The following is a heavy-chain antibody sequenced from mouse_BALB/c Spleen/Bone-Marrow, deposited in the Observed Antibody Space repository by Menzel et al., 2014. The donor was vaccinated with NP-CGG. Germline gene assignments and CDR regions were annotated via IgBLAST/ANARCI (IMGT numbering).Heavy chain of an antibody. D-gene: IGHD3-1*01. CDR2: INPTNGST. Sequence: QVQLKESGAELVRPGVSVKLSCKASGYTFTSYWMHWIKQRPEQGLERIGEINPTNGSTNYNEEFKTKATLTVDKSSSTAYMQLSSLTSEDSAGYYCASGPWYFDVWGAGTTVTVSS. V-gene: IGHV1S81*02. J-gene: IGHJ1*01. CDR1: GYTFTSYW. CDR3: ASGPWYFDV.